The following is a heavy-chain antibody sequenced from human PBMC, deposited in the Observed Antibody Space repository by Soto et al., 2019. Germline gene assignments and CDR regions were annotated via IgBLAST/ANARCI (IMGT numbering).Heavy chain of an antibody. V-gene: IGHV4-39*01. Sequence: PSETLSLTCTVSGGSISSSSYYWGWIRQPPGKGLEWIGSIYYSGSTYYNPSLKSRVTISVDTSKNQFSLKLSSVTAADTAVYYCARDYYGSGSYYRPELFDYWGQGTLVTGS. D-gene: IGHD3-10*01. CDR2: IYYSGST. CDR1: GGSISSSSYY. CDR3: ARDYYGSGSYYRPELFDY. J-gene: IGHJ4*02.